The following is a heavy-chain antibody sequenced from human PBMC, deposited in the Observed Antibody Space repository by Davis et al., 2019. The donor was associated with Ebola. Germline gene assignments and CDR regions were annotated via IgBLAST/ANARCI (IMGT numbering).Heavy chain of an antibody. V-gene: IGHV3-23*01. CDR3: ARTMVTVSSVAAGY. CDR2: IRGSGGGT. J-gene: IGHJ4*02. Sequence: GESLKISCAASGFTFSSYAMSWVRQAPGKGLEWVSAIRGSGGGTYYADSVKGRFTISRENSTNTLYLQMNSLRAEDTAVYYCARTMVTVSSVAAGYWGQGTLVTVSS. D-gene: IGHD4-23*01. CDR1: GFTFSSYA.